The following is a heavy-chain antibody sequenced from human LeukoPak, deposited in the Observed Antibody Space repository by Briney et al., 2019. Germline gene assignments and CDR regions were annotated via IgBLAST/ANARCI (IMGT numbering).Heavy chain of an antibody. D-gene: IGHD5-12*01. CDR1: GYTFNGYY. J-gene: IGHJ5*02. Sequence: ASVKVFCKACGYTFNGYYMHWVPQAPGQGREEVGWNNPNNRGTDDAQKFQGRLTMTRDTTISAAYMAVSRLKSHDTAVYYCARDQAIVATVTSWFDPGGQGTLVTVSS. CDR2: NNPNNRGT. CDR3: ARDQAIVATVTSWFDP. V-gene: IGHV1-2*02.